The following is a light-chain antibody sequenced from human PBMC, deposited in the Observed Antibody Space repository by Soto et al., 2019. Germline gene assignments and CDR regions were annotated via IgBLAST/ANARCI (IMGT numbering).Light chain of an antibody. Sequence: EIVLTQSPATLSLSPGERATLSCTASQTVSSSYFAWYQQKPGQAPRLLIYGASSRATGIPDKFSNSGSGTDFTLTIDRLQPEDFAVYYCQQFGSLPYTFGQGTKLQ. CDR3: QQFGSLPYT. CDR2: GAS. V-gene: IGKV3-20*01. J-gene: IGKJ2*01. CDR1: QTVSSSY.